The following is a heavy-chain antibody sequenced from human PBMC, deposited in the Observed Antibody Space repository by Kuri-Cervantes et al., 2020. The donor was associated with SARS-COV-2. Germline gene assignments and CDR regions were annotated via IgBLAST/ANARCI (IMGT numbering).Heavy chain of an antibody. CDR3: ARDMTTVNYYYYYYMDV. V-gene: IGHV3-48*03. J-gene: IGHJ6*03. CDR1: GFTFSSYE. Sequence: GESLKISCVGSGFTFSSYEMNWVRQAPGKGLEWVSYISTTGSALYYADSVKGRFTISRDNAKNSLYLQMNSLRAEDTAVYYCARDMTTVNYYYYYYMDVWGKGTTVTVSS. CDR2: ISTTGSAL. D-gene: IGHD4-11*01.